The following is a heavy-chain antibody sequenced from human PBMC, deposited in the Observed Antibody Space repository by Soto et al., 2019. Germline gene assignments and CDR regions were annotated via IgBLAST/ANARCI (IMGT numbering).Heavy chain of an antibody. J-gene: IGHJ5*02. CDR1: GHTFANYY. V-gene: IGHV1-46*01. D-gene: IGHD1-1*01. CDR3: AKQTVELSLGGFDP. CDR2: INPSGGAA. Sequence: QGQLVQSGAEVKKPGVSVTVSCKASGHTFANYYIHWVRQAPGQGLEWMGKINPSGGAATYAQGFQGRVTMTLDTSATTVVLEMRSLTTDDTAVYYCAKQTVELSLGGFDPWGQGTLVTISS.